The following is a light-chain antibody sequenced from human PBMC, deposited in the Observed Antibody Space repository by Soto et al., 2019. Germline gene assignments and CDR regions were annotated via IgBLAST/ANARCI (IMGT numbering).Light chain of an antibody. CDR2: GTS. Sequence: DIVLTQSPGTLSLSPGERATLSCRASQSVSSKYLAWYQQKPGQPPRVLIYGTSIRATGIPERFSGGGSGTDFTLTITRLESEYFAVYYCQQYGSSRFTFCPGTKVDFK. CDR3: QQYGSSRFT. J-gene: IGKJ3*01. V-gene: IGKV3-20*01. CDR1: QSVSSKY.